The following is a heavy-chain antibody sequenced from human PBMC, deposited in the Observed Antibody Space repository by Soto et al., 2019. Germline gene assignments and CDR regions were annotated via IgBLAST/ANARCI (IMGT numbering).Heavy chain of an antibody. Sequence: SETLSLTCPVSGGSISSGDYYWSWIRQPPGKGLEWIGYIYYSGSTYYNPSLKGRVTISVDTSKNQFSLKLSSVTAADTAVYYCARGVARSYFSDYWGQGTLVTVSS. J-gene: IGHJ4*02. CDR3: ARGVARSYFSDY. D-gene: IGHD1-26*01. CDR2: IYYSGST. CDR1: GGSISSGDYY. V-gene: IGHV4-30-4*01.